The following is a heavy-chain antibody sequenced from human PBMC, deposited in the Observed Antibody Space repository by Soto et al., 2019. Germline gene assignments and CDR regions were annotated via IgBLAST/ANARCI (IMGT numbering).Heavy chain of an antibody. CDR3: ASRSPLDCFSSHYYYYDPKYF. CDR1: GGTFTRYT. V-gene: IGHV1-69*02. J-gene: IGHJ6*02. D-gene: IGHD2-21*02. Sequence: ASVKVSCKTSGGTFTRYTISWVRQAPGQGLEWMGRIIPALGITNYAHKFQDRVTISADSSATTSYMDLSSLTSEDTAVYYCASRSPLDCFSSHYYYYDPKYFWGQGTTVTV. CDR2: IIPALGIT.